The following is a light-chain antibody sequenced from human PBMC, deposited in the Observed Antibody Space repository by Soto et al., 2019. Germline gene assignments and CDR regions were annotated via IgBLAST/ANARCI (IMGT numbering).Light chain of an antibody. Sequence: DIQMTQSPSTLSASVGDRVTITCRARQSISSWLAWYQQKPGKAPKLLIYDASSLESGVPSRFSGSGSGTEFTLTISSLQPDDFATYYCQQYNSYCTFGQGTKLAIK. CDR1: QSISSW. CDR2: DAS. J-gene: IGKJ2*01. V-gene: IGKV1-5*01. CDR3: QQYNSYCT.